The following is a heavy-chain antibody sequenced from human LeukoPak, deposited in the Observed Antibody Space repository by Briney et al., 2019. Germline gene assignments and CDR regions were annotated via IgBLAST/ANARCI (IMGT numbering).Heavy chain of an antibody. CDR1: GFTFIGYA. V-gene: IGHV3-23*01. D-gene: IGHD3-10*01. CDR2: ISGSGANT. CDR3: AKHLGSHNFDY. J-gene: IGHJ4*02. Sequence: PGGSLRLSCAASGFTFIGYAMSWVRQAPGKGLEWVSSISGSGANTYYANSVKGRFTVYRDNSKNTLYLQVNNLRAEDTAVYYCAKHLGSHNFDYWGQGTLVTVSS.